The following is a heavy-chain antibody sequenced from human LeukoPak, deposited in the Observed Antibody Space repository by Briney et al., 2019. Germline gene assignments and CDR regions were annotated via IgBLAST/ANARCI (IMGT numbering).Heavy chain of an antibody. J-gene: IGHJ4*02. Sequence: SETLSLTCAVYGGSFSGYYWSWIRQPPGKGLEWIGEINHSGSTTYNPSLKSRVTISVDTSKNQFSLKLSSVTAADTAVYYCARGRMRQLVQFDYWGQGTLVTVSS. CDR2: INHSGST. V-gene: IGHV4-34*01. D-gene: IGHD6-13*01. CDR1: GGSFSGYY. CDR3: ARGRMRQLVQFDY.